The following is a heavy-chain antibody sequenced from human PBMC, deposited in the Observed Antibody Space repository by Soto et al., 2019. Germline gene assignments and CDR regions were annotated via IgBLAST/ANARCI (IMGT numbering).Heavy chain of an antibody. J-gene: IGHJ6*02. CDR3: ARDNIVVVPAAPRRYYGMDV. D-gene: IGHD2-2*01. V-gene: IGHV6-1*01. Sequence: PSQTLSLTCAISGDSVSSNSAAWNWIRQSPSRGLEWLGRTYYRSKWYNDYAVSVKSRITINPDTSKXQFSLQLXSVXHEDTAVYYCARDNIVVVPAAPRRYYGMDVWGQGTTVTVSS. CDR2: TYYRSKWYN. CDR1: GDSVSSNSAA.